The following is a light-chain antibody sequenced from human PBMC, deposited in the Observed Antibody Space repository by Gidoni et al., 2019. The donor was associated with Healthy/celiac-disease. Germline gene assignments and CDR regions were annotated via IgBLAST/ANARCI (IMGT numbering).Light chain of an antibody. CDR3: QSYDSALRDV. Sequence: QSVLTQPPSVPGAPGQRVTISCTGSFSNIGAAYEVSWYQQLPGTVPKLLIYADNNRPSGVPDRFSGSKSGTSASLTITGLQDDDEGDYYCQSYDSALRDVFGGGTKVTV. CDR1: FSNIGAAYE. J-gene: IGLJ2*01. V-gene: IGLV1-40*01. CDR2: ADN.